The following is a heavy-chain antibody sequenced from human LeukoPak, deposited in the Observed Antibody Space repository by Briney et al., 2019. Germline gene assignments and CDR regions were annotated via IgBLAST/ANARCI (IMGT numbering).Heavy chain of an antibody. D-gene: IGHD5-24*01. V-gene: IGHV3-23*01. CDR1: GLTFTNYA. CDR2: LSPSGADT. CDR3: ARRAYNWGAFDI. Sequence: PGGSLRLSCAASGLTFTNYAMNWVRQAPGKGLEWVSTLSPSGADTYYADSVKGRFTISRDISKNTLYLQMNSLRAEDTAVYYCARRAYNWGAFDIWGQGTMVTVSS. J-gene: IGHJ3*02.